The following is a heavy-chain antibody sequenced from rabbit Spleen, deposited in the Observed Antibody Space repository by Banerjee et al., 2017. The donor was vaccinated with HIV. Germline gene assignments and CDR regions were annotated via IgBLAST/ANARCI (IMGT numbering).Heavy chain of an antibody. Sequence: QSLEESGGDLVKPGASLTVTCTASGFSLSSSDYLRWVRQAPGRGLEWIACIDAGSSGFTYHASWAKGRFTISKTSSTTVTLQMTSLTVADTATYFCARSSNSVGYKATLWGPGTLVTVS. CDR1: GFSLSSSDY. D-gene: IGHD6-1*01. V-gene: IGHV1S40*01. CDR3: ARSSNSVGYKATL. J-gene: IGHJ4*01. CDR2: IDAGSSGFT.